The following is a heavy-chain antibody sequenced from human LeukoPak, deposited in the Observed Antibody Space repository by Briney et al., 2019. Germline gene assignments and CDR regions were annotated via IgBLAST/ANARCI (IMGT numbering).Heavy chain of an antibody. D-gene: IGHD4-23*01. CDR1: GFTFDDYA. J-gene: IGHJ4*02. CDR2: INWNSDSI. V-gene: IGHV3-9*01. CDR3: ARDAYGGNSPYVY. Sequence: GGSLRLSCAVSGFTFDDYAMHWVRQVPGKGLEWVSGINWNSDSIGYADSVKGRFTISRDNAKNTLYLQMNSLRAEDTAVYYCARDAYGGNSPYVYWGQGTLVTVSS.